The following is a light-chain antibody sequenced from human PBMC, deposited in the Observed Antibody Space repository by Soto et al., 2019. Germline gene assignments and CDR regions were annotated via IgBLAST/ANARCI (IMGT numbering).Light chain of an antibody. CDR2: DVS. CDR3: SSYTSSSSVV. Sequence: QSALTQPASVSGSPGQSITISCTGTSSDVGGYNYVSWYQQHPGKAPKLMICDVSNRPSGVSNRFSGSKSGNTASLTISGLPAEDEADYYCSSYTSSSSVVFGGGTKVTVL. CDR1: SSDVGGYNY. J-gene: IGLJ2*01. V-gene: IGLV2-14*01.